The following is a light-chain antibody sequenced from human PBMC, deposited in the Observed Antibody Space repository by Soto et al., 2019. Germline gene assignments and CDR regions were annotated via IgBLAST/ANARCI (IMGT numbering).Light chain of an antibody. CDR1: QGISNY. CDR2: AAS. CDR3: QKYNSAVT. J-gene: IGKJ3*01. Sequence: DIQMTQSPSSLSASVGDRVTITCRASQGISNYLAWYQQKPVKVPKLLIYAASTLQSGVPSRFSGSGSGTDFTRTISSLQPEDVATYYCQKYNSAVTFGPGTKVDIK. V-gene: IGKV1-27*01.